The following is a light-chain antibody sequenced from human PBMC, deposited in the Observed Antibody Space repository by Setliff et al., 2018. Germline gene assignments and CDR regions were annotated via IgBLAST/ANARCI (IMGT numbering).Light chain of an antibody. CDR3: QQYYGTPQT. J-gene: IGKJ1*01. Sequence: DIVMTQSPDSLAVSLGERATINCKSSQSVLYSSNNKNYLAWYQQKPGQPPKLLIYWASTRESGVPDRFSGSGSGTDFTLTISSLQAEDVAVYYCQQYYGTPQTVGQGTKVDIK. V-gene: IGKV4-1*01. CDR1: QSVLYSSNNKNY. CDR2: WAS.